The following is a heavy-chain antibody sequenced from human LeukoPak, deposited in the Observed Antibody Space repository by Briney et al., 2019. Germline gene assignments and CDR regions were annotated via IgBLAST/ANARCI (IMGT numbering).Heavy chain of an antibody. CDR3: ARGQGVSGSYRPFDY. D-gene: IGHD1-26*01. J-gene: IGHJ4*02. CDR2: INHSGST. CDR1: GGSFSGYY. V-gene: IGHV4-34*01. Sequence: NTSETLSLTCAVYGGSFSGYYWSWIRQPPGKGLEWIGEINHSGSTNYNPSLKSRVTISVDTSKNQFSLKLSSVTAADTAVYYCARGQGVSGSYRPFDYWGQGTLVTVSS.